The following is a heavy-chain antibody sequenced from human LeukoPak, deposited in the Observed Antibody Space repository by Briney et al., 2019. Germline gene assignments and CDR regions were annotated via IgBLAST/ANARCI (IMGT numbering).Heavy chain of an antibody. CDR2: INPNSGGT. V-gene: IGHV1-2*02. Sequence: GASVKVSCKASGYTFTGYYMHWVRQAPGQGLEWMGWINPNSGGTNHAQKFRGRVTMTRDTSISTAYMELGRLRSDDTAVYYCARGLSGSGSYYDYGMDVWGQGTTVTVSS. CDR1: GYTFTGYY. CDR3: ARGLSGSGSYYDYGMDV. J-gene: IGHJ6*02. D-gene: IGHD3-10*01.